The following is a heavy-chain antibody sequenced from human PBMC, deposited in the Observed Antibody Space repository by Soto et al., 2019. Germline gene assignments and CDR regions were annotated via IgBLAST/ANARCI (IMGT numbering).Heavy chain of an antibody. CDR1: GFTFSSSW. Sequence: GGSLRLSCAASGFTFSSSWMHWVRQAPGKGLEWVEVIWYDGSNKYYADSVKGRFTISRDNSKNTLYLQMNSLRAEDTAVYYCAIDFYYDSSGYYYYYGMDVWGQGTTVTVSS. CDR3: AIDFYYDSSGYYYYYGMDV. CDR2: IWYDGSNK. J-gene: IGHJ6*02. D-gene: IGHD3-22*01. V-gene: IGHV3-33*08.